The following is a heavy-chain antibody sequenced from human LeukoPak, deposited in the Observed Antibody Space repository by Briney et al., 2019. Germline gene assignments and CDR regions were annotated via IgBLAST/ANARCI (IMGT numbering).Heavy chain of an antibody. CDR2: MNPNSGNT. CDR1: GYTFTSYG. CDR3: ARGPSSSWYRSYYYYMDV. D-gene: IGHD6-13*01. J-gene: IGHJ6*03. Sequence: ASVKVSCKASGYTFTSYGISWVRQAPGQGLEWMGWMNPNSGNTGYAQKFQGRVTMTRNTSISTAYMELSSLRSEDTAVYYCARGPSSSWYRSYYYYMDVWGKGTTVTISS. V-gene: IGHV1-8*02.